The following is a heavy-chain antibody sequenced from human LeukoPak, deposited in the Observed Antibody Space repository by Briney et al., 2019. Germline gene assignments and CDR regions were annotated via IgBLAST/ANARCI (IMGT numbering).Heavy chain of an antibody. CDR2: ISSSGSTI. CDR3: ARDRPIGSCSSTSCPGGDY. D-gene: IGHD2-2*01. CDR1: GFTFSDYY. Sequence: GGSLRLSCAASGFTFSDYYMSWIRQAPGKALEWVSYISSSGSTIYYADSVKGRFTISRDNAKNSLYLQMNSLRAEDTAVYYCARDRPIGSCSSTSCPGGDYWGQGTLVTVSS. V-gene: IGHV3-11*01. J-gene: IGHJ4*02.